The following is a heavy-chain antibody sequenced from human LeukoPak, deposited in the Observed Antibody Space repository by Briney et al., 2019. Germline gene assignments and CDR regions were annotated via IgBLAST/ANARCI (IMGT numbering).Heavy chain of an antibody. CDR2: IYRSGST. CDR1: GDSIRNSSYY. CDR3: AREWGGWDFDY. D-gene: IGHD1-26*01. V-gene: IGHV4-39*07. Sequence: SETLSLTCTVSGDSIRNSSYYWGWIRQPPGKGLEWIGSIYRSGSTYYNPSLQSRVTISVDTSKNQFSLKLSSVTAADTAMYYCAREWGGWDFDYWSQGTLVTVSS. J-gene: IGHJ4*02.